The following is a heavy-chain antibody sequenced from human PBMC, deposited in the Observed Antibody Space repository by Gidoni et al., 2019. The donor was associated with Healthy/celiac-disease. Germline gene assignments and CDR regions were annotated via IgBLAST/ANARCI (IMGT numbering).Heavy chain of an antibody. D-gene: IGHD6-19*01. V-gene: IGHV2-5*02. CDR2: IYWDDDK. CDR3: ALSIAVVGNDWFDP. CDR1: GFSLNTSGVG. Sequence: QITLKESGPTLVKPTQTLTLTCTFSGFSLNTSGVGVGWIRQPPGKALEWLALIYWDDDKRYSPSLKSRLTITKDTSKNQVVLTMTNMDPVDTATYYCALSIAVVGNDWFDPWGQGTLVTVSS. J-gene: IGHJ5*02.